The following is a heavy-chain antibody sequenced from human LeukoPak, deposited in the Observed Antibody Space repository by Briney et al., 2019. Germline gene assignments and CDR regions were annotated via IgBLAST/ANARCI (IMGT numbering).Heavy chain of an antibody. Sequence: GGSLRLSCAASGFTFSSYSMNWVRQAPGKGLEWVSSISSSSSYIYYADSVKGRFTISRDNAKNSLYLQMNSLRAEETAVYYCARDLGQQRAPYWGQGTLVTVSS. J-gene: IGHJ4*02. CDR1: GFTFSSYS. CDR3: ARDLGQQRAPY. D-gene: IGHD6-13*01. V-gene: IGHV3-21*01. CDR2: ISSSSSYI.